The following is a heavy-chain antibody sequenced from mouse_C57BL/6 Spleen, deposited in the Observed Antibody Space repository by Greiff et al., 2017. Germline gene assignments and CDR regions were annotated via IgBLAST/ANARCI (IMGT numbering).Heavy chain of an antibody. D-gene: IGHD1-1*01. V-gene: IGHV2-2*01. CDR3: ARRYYGSTFDY. J-gene: IGHJ2*01. Sequence: VQRVESGPGLVQPSQSLSITCTVSGFSLTSYGVHWVRQSPGKGLEWLGVIWSGGSTDYNEAFITRLSISKDNSKSQVFCKMNSLQADDTAIYYCARRYYGSTFDYWGQGTTLTVSS. CDR2: IWSGGST. CDR1: GFSLTSYG.